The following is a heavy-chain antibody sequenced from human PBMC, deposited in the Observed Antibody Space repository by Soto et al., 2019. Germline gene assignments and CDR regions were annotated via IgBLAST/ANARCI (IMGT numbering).Heavy chain of an antibody. CDR1: GGTFSSYA. CDR2: IIPIFGTA. J-gene: IGHJ4*02. Sequence: SVKVSCKASGGTFSSYAISWVRQAPGQGLEWMGGIIPIFGTANYAQKFQGKVTITADESTSTAYMELSSLRSEDTAVYYCARDNPGIAAAGTGGYWGQGTLVTVSS. D-gene: IGHD6-13*01. CDR3: ARDNPGIAAAGTGGY. V-gene: IGHV1-69*13.